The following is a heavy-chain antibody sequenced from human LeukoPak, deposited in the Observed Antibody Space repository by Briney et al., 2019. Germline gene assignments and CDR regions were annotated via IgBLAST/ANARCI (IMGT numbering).Heavy chain of an antibody. Sequence: ASVKVSCKASGYTFTSYDINWVRQATGQGLEWMGWMNPNSGNTGYARKFQGRVTMTRNTSISTAYMELSSLRSEDTAVYYCARGEVHDYGDYVDYYYYMDVWGKGTTVTVSS. CDR1: GYTFTSYD. J-gene: IGHJ6*03. CDR3: ARGEVHDYGDYVDYYYYMDV. CDR2: MNPNSGNT. V-gene: IGHV1-8*01. D-gene: IGHD4-17*01.